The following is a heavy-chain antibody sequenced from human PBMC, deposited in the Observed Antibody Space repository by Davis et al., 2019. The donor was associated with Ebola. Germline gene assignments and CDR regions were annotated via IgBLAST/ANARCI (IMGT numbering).Heavy chain of an antibody. CDR1: GFTFNTYA. J-gene: IGHJ4*02. Sequence: GESLKISCAASGFTFNTYAMNWVRQAPGKGLEWVSSITTDSVYIYYADSVQGRFTISRDNATNSLYLQMNSLRADDTAIYYCARGSSGWSFADTYYFDSWGQGTLVTVSS. CDR3: ARGSSGWSFADTYYFDS. V-gene: IGHV3-21*06. CDR2: ITTDSVYI. D-gene: IGHD6-19*01.